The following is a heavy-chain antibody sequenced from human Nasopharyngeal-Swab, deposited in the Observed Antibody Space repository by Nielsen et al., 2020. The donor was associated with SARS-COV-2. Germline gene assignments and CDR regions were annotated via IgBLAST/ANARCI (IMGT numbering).Heavy chain of an antibody. Sequence: ESLKISCAASGFTFSNAWMNWVRQAPGKGLEWVGRIKSKTDGGTTDYAAPVKGRFTISRDDSKNTLYLQMNSLNTEDTAVYYCTTDRGFWSGRDTFDIWGQGTMVTVSS. D-gene: IGHD3-3*01. CDR2: IKSKTDGGTT. V-gene: IGHV3-15*07. CDR1: GFTFSNAW. CDR3: TTDRGFWSGRDTFDI. J-gene: IGHJ3*02.